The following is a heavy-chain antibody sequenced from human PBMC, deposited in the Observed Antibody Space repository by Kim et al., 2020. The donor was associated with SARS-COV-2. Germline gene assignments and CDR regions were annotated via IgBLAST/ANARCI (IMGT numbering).Heavy chain of an antibody. D-gene: IGHD5-12*01. Sequence: TPPLKSRVTISVDTSKNQFSLKLSSVTAADTAVYYCARYSGYELQSHFDYWGQGTLVTVSS. J-gene: IGHJ4*02. CDR3: ARYSGYELQSHFDY. V-gene: IGHV4-39*01.